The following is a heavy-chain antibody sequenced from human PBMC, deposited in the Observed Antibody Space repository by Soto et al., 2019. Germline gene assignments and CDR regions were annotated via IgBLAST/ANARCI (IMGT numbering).Heavy chain of an antibody. V-gene: IGHV3-72*01. CDR1: GFTFSDHY. Sequence: EVQLVESGGALVQPGGSLRLSCVTSGFTFSDHYMDWVRQAPGKGLEWVGRSRNKANSYSTEYAASVKGRFTVSRDESSDSLYLLMNSLKTEDTAVYYCTRVPAPGYYFANWGQGTLVTVSS. D-gene: IGHD2-2*01. J-gene: IGHJ4*02. CDR3: TRVPAPGYYFAN. CDR2: SRNKANSYST.